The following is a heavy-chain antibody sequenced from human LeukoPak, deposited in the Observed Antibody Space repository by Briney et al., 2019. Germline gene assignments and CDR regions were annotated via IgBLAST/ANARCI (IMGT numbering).Heavy chain of an antibody. Sequence: ASVKVSCKASGGTFSSYAISWVRQAPGQGLEWMGGIIPIFGTANYAQKFQGRLTITTDESTSTAYMELSSLRSEDTAVYYCARDGELRFLEWSERWFDPWGQGTLVTVSS. D-gene: IGHD3-3*01. CDR2: IIPIFGTA. V-gene: IGHV1-69*05. CDR1: GGTFSSYA. CDR3: ARDGELRFLEWSERWFDP. J-gene: IGHJ5*02.